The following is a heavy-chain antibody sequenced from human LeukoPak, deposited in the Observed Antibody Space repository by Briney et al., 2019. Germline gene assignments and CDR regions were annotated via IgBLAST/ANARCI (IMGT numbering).Heavy chain of an antibody. CDR2: INPNSGGT. Sequence: ASVKVSCKASGYTFTGYYLHWVRQAPGQGLEWMGWINPNSGGTNYAQKFQGRVTMTRDTSISTAYMELSRLRSDGTAVYYCARDAYYYDSSGYPRGYWGQGTLVTVSS. CDR1: GYTFTGYY. V-gene: IGHV1-2*02. D-gene: IGHD3-22*01. J-gene: IGHJ4*02. CDR3: ARDAYYYDSSGYPRGY.